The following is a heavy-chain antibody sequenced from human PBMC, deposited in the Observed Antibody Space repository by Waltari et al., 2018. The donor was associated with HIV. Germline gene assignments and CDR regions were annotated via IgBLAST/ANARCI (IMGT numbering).Heavy chain of an antibody. CDR3: ARGIMVEYGHNWFDT. CDR2: MNPNSGNA. D-gene: IGHD2-8*02. V-gene: IGHV1-8*01. J-gene: IGHJ5*02. CDR1: GYTFSDND. Sequence: QVQLAQSGTEVKKPGASVKVSCKASGYTFSDNDMNWLRQAPGQGLEWMGWMNPNSGNAGYSQIFQGRVTLTRNTSVNTAYMELRSLKSEDTAVYFCARGIMVEYGHNWFDTWGQGTLVTVSS.